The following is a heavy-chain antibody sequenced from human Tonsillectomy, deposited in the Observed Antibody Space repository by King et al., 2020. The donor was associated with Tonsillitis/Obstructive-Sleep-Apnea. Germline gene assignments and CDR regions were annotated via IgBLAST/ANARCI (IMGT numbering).Heavy chain of an antibody. V-gene: IGHV3-9*01. Sequence: VQLVESGGGLVQPGRSLRLSCAASGFTFDDYAMHWVRQAPGKGLEWVSGISWNSGSIGYADSVKGRFTIFRDNAKNSLYLQMNSLRAEDTALYYCAKAARWGLLGRTYLDCWGRGSLVTVS. J-gene: IGHJ4*02. CDR3: AKAARWGLLGRTYLDC. D-gene: IGHD2-21*02. CDR1: GFTFDDYA. CDR2: ISWNSGSI.